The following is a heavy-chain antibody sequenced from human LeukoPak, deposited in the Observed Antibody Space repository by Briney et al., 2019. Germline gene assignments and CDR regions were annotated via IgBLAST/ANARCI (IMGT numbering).Heavy chain of an antibody. Sequence: GGSLRLSCAASGSTFSSYGMHRVRQAPGKGLEWVAVISYDGSNKYYADSVKGRFTISRDNSKNTLYLQMNSLRAEDTAAYYCARASGPFDYWGQGTLVTVSS. CDR2: ISYDGSNK. CDR3: ARASGPFDY. V-gene: IGHV3-33*05. J-gene: IGHJ4*02. CDR1: GSTFSSYG.